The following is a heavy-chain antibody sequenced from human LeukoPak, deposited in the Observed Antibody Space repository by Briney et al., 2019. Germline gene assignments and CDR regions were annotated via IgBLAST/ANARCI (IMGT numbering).Heavy chain of an antibody. CDR3: ARIFGVVIDY. D-gene: IGHD3-3*01. CDR1: GGSISSNY. CDR2: IHYSGST. V-gene: IGHV4-59*01. J-gene: IGHJ4*02. Sequence: SETLSLTCTVSGGSISSNYWRWIRQPPGKGLEGIGYIHYSGSTYYNPSLKSRVTMSLDTSKNLFSLKLSSVTAADTAVYYCARIFGVVIDYWGPGTLVTVSS.